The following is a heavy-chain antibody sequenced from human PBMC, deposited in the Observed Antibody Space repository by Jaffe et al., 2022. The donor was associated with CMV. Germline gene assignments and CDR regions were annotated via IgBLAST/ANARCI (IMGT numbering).Heavy chain of an antibody. CDR2: ISHSGNT. D-gene: IGHD3-16*01. J-gene: IGHJ4*02. Sequence: QVQLQESGPGLVKPSGTLSLTCTVSGVSISSNNWWNWVRQPPGKGLEWIGQISHSGNTNYNPSLKSRVSISIDKSKNLFSLNLITVTAADTAIYYCARDPSVSDAYYSGGWGQGTLVTVSS. V-gene: IGHV4-4*02. CDR3: ARDPSVSDAYYSGG. CDR1: GVSISSNNW.